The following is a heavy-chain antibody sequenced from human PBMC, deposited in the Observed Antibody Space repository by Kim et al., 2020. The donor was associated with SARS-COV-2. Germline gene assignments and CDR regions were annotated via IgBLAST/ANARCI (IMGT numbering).Heavy chain of an antibody. J-gene: IGHJ6*02. D-gene: IGHD6-13*01. Sequence: SRQRRVTISVDTSKNQFSLTLSSVTAADTAVYYCARLPQLGPYYYYGMDVWGQGTTVTVSS. CDR3: ARLPQLGPYYYYGMDV. V-gene: IGHV4-39*01.